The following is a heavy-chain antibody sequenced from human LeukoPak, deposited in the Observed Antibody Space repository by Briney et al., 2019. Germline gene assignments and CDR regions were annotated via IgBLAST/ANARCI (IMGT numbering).Heavy chain of an antibody. CDR3: ARSWSSGYWLPATASFDY. V-gene: IGHV3-7*01. D-gene: IGHD3-22*01. Sequence: GGSLRLSCAASGFTFSSYWMSWVRQAPGKGLEWVANIKQDGSEKYYVDSVKGRFTISRDNAKNSLYLQMNSLRAEDTAVYYCARSWSSGYWLPATASFDYWGQGTLVTVSS. CDR1: GFTFSSYW. CDR2: IKQDGSEK. J-gene: IGHJ4*02.